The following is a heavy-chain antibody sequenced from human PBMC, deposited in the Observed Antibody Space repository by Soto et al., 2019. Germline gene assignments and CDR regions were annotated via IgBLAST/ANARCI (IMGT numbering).Heavy chain of an antibody. CDR2: INAGNGNT. CDR3: ASESTRELRFLEWLEYNWFDP. Sequence: GXSVKVSCKASGYTFTSYAMHWVRQAPGQRLEWMGWINAGNGNTKYSQKFQGRVTITRDTSASTAYMELSSLRSEDTAVYYCASESTRELRFLEWLEYNWFDPWGQGTLVTVSS. V-gene: IGHV1-3*01. CDR1: GYTFTSYA. J-gene: IGHJ5*02. D-gene: IGHD3-3*01.